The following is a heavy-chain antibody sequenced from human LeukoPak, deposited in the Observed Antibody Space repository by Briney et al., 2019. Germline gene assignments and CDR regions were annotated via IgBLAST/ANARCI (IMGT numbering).Heavy chain of an antibody. CDR1: GGTFSSYA. J-gene: IGHJ4*01. D-gene: IGHD5-12*01. V-gene: IGHV1-69*13. CDR3: ARAIGGSGYEAFDY. CDR2: IIPIFGTA. Sequence: ASVKVSCKASGGTFSSYAISWVRQAPGQGLEWMGGIIPIFGTANYAQRFQGRVTLTADESTSTAYMELSSLRSEDTAVYYCARAIGGSGYEAFDYWGHGTLVTVTS.